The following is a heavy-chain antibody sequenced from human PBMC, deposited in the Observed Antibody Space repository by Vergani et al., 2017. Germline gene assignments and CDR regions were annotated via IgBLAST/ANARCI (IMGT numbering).Heavy chain of an antibody. CDR1: GYTFAGYN. CDR2: INPNSGGT. V-gene: IGHV1-2*02. CDR3: TRGWSGYSTSWFFDN. D-gene: IGHD6-13*01. J-gene: IGHJ4*02. Sequence: QVQLVQSGAEVKKPGASVKVSCKASGYTFAGYNIHWVRQAPGQGLEMMGWINPNSGGTNYAQKFQGRVTMTRDTSINTAYMELSSLRSDDTAVYYCTRGWSGYSTSWFFDNWAREPWSPSPQ.